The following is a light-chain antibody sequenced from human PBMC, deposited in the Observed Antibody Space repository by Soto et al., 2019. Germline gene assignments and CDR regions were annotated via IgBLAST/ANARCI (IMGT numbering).Light chain of an antibody. CDR1: SSVVGAYNF. CDR2: DVG. V-gene: IGLV2-14*03. Sequence: QSVLTQPASVSGSPGQSIAISCTGTSSVVGAYNFVSWYQQHPGKAPKLMLYDVGNRPSGVSNRFSGSKSGNTASLTISGLQAEDEADYYCSSYTTSSTYLFGTGTKVT. CDR3: SSYTTSSTYL. J-gene: IGLJ1*01.